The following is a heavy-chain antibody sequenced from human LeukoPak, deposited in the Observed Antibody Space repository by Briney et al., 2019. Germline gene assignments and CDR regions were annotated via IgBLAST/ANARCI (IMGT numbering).Heavy chain of an antibody. CDR2: IYHSGST. CDR1: GGSISSGGYY. J-gene: IGHJ3*02. Sequence: PSETLSLTCTVSGGSISSGGYYWSWIRQPPGKGLEWIGYIYHSGSTYYNPSLKSRVTISVDRSKNQFSLKLSSVTAADTAVYYCARFYIPDAFDIWGQGTMVTVSS. V-gene: IGHV4-30-2*01. D-gene: IGHD2-21*01. CDR3: ARFYIPDAFDI.